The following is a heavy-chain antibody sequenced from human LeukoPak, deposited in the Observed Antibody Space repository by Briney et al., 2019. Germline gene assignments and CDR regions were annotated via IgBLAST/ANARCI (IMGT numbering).Heavy chain of an antibody. CDR3: ATETCTDKGNFDL. V-gene: IGHV3-7*02. CDR2: IKHDGSEK. J-gene: IGHJ2*01. Sequence: GGSLRLSCAASGFMFGDYWMSWVRQAPGKGLEWVANIKHDGSEKYYMDSVEGRFTISRDNAKASLYLQMNSLRADDSGLYYCATETCTDKGNFDLWGRGTLVTVSS. CDR1: GFMFGDYW. D-gene: IGHD2-8*01.